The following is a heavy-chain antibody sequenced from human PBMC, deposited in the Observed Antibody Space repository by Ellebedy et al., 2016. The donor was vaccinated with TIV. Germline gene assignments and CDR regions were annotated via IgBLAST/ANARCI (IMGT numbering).Heavy chain of an antibody. V-gene: IGHV4-59*01. D-gene: IGHD6-19*01. Sequence: MPGGSLRLSCTVPGGPIDSYYWTWIRQPPGKGLEWIGYIYYSGTTNYSPSLQSRVTISVDTSKRQFSLKLSSVTAADTAVYYCAGAVAGILHWGQGTLVTVSS. J-gene: IGHJ4*02. CDR3: AGAVAGILH. CDR1: GGPIDSYY. CDR2: IYYSGTT.